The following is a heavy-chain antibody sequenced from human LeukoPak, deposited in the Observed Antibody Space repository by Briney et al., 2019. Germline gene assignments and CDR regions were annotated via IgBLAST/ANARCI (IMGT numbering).Heavy chain of an antibody. CDR2: ISSSSSTI. J-gene: IGHJ6*03. CDR3: ARDYEDIVVVPAANYYYYYMDV. V-gene: IGHV3-48*04. D-gene: IGHD2-2*01. CDR1: GFTFSSYS. Sequence: GGSLRLSCAASGFTFSSYSMNWVRQAPGKGLEWVSYISSSSSTIYYADSVKGRFTISRDNAKNSLYLQMNSLRAEDTAVYYCARDYEDIVVVPAANYYYYYMDVWGKGTTFTVSS.